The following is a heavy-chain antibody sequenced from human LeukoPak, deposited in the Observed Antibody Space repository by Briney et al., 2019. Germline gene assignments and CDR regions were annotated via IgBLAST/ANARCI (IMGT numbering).Heavy chain of an antibody. CDR2: IWYDGSNK. CDR1: GFTFSSYG. Sequence: AGGSLRLSCAASGFTFSSYGMHWVRQAPGKGLEWVAVIWYDGSNKYYADSVKGRFTISRDNSKNTLYLQMNSLRAEDTAVYYCARDTDIRAFDIWGQGTMVTVSS. CDR3: ARDTDIRAFDI. V-gene: IGHV3-33*01. J-gene: IGHJ3*02.